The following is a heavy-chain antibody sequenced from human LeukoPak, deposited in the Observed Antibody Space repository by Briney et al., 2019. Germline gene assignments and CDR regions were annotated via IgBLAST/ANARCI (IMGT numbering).Heavy chain of an antibody. Sequence: PSETLSLTCTVSGGSISSYYWSWIRQPPGKGLEWIGYIHYTGSTNYNPSLRSRVTISVDTSKTQFSLKLSSVTAADTALYFCARVQNYYDGSFRWGQGILVTVSS. V-gene: IGHV4-59*01. CDR1: GGSISSYY. J-gene: IGHJ4*02. CDR3: ARVQNYYDGSFR. D-gene: IGHD3-22*01. CDR2: IHYTGST.